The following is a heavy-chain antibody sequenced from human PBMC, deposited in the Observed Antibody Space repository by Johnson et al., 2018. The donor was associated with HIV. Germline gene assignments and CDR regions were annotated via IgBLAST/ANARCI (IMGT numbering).Heavy chain of an antibody. J-gene: IGHJ3*02. D-gene: IGHD5-18*01. Sequence: QVQLVESVGGVVQPGRSLRLSCAASGFTFRTFPMHWVRQAPGKGLEWMAFISYDGRNEYYGDSVKGRFTISRDNSKNTLFLQMNSLRPDDTAVYFCARLPSGYNRDAFNIWGQGTMVTVSS. CDR1: GFTFRTFP. CDR3: ARLPSGYNRDAFNI. V-gene: IGHV3-30*04. CDR2: ISYDGRNE.